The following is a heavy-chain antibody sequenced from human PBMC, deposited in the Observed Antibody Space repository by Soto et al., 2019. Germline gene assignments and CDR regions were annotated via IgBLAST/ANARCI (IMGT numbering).Heavy chain of an antibody. J-gene: IGHJ4*02. D-gene: IGHD3-22*01. CDR2: IYHSGST. CDR3: ARAVPLAYDSSGYYAPYFDY. Sequence: QLQLQESGSGLVKPSQTLSLTCAVSGGSISSGGYSWSWIRQPPGKGLEWIGYIYHSGSTYYNPYLKSRVNISVDRSKNQFSLKLSSVTAADTAVYYCARAVPLAYDSSGYYAPYFDYWGQGTLVTVSS. V-gene: IGHV4-30-2*01. CDR1: GGSISSGGYS.